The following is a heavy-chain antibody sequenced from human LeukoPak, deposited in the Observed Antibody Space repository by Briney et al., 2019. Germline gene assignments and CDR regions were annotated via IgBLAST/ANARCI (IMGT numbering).Heavy chain of an antibody. CDR1: GFTFNNYA. Sequence: PGGSLRLSCAASGFTFNNYAMTWVRQAPGKGLEWVSAIGGSGDSTYYVDSVKGRFTISRDNSKNTLYLQMNSLRAEDTAVYYCAKLPGRAADYWGQGTLVTVSS. CDR2: IGGSGDST. CDR3: AKLPGRAADY. J-gene: IGHJ4*02. V-gene: IGHV3-23*01.